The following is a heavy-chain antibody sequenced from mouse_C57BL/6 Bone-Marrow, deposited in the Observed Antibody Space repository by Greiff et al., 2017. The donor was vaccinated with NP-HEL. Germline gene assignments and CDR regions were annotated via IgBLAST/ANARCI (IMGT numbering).Heavy chain of an antibody. CDR2: IRNKANGYTT. CDR1: GFTFTDSY. V-gene: IGHV7-3*01. Sequence: EVQRVESGGGLVQPGGSLSLSCAASGFTFTDSYMSWVRQPPGKALEWLVFIRNKANGYTTEYSASVKGRFTISRDNSQSILYLQMNALRAEDSATYYCARSIYYDYADDPFYAMDYWGQGTSVTVSS. D-gene: IGHD2-4*01. CDR3: ARSIYYDYADDPFYAMDY. J-gene: IGHJ4*01.